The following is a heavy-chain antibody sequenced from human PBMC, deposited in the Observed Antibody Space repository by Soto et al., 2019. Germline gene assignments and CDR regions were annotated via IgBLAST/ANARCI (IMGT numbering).Heavy chain of an antibody. CDR2: ISGFDGDR. J-gene: IGHJ5*02. V-gene: IGHV1-18*01. D-gene: IGHD3-16*01. CDR3: ALDYDRWGEDWFAP. Sequence: QVHLVQSGGEMKNLGASVKVSCKASGYTFTDFGISWVRQAPGQGLEWMGWISGFDGDRNYAQKFQGRVTLTTDTPATTAYIELRSLTSDDAAIYYCALDYDRWGEDWFAPWGQGTLVTVSS. CDR1: GYTFTDFG.